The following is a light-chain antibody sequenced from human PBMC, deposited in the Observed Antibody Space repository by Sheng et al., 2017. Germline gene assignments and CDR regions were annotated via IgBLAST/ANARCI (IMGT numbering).Light chain of an antibody. CDR2: GDD. Sequence: QSVLSQPPSASGTPGQRVTISCSGSSSNIEENTVNWYRRLPGSAPKLLIFGDDQRPSGVPDRFSGSKSGTSASLAISGLRSEDEGDYYCAVWDDSLNVLFGGGTKLTVL. CDR1: SSNIEENT. V-gene: IGLV1-44*01. J-gene: IGLJ2*01. CDR3: AVWDDSLNVL.